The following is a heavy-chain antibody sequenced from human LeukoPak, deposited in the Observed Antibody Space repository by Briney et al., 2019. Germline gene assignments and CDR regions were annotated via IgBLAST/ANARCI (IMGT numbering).Heavy chain of an antibody. D-gene: IGHD2-8*01. V-gene: IGHV3-48*03. CDR2: ISSSGSTI. CDR1: GFTFSSYE. CDR3: AKDRCSNGIGCLYYYMDV. J-gene: IGHJ6*03. Sequence: GSLRLSCSASGFTFSSYEMNWVRQAPGKGLEWVSYISSSGSTIYYADSVKGRFTISRDNAKNSLYLQMNSLRAEDTAVYYCAKDRCSNGIGCLYYYMDVWGKGTTVTMSS.